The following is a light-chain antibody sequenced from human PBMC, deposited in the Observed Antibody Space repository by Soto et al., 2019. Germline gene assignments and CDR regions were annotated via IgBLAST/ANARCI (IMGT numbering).Light chain of an antibody. Sequence: EIVLTQSPGTLSLSPGERATLSCRASQSVSSSYLAWYQQKPGQAPRLLIYGASSRATGIPDRFSGSGSGTDFTLTISRPEPEDFAVYYCQQYSRSPPSIFGQGTKLEIK. J-gene: IGKJ2*01. CDR2: GAS. CDR1: QSVSSSY. V-gene: IGKV3-20*01. CDR3: QQYSRSPPSI.